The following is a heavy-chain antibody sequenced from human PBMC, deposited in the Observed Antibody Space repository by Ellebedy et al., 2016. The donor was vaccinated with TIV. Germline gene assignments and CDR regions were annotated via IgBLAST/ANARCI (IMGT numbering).Heavy chain of an antibody. D-gene: IGHD2/OR15-2a*01. V-gene: IGHV3-15*01. CDR3: ARDKNRGMDV. CDR1: GFTFSDYA. Sequence: GGSLRLSCAASGFTFSDYAMNWVRQAPGKGLEWVGRIKSKTDGGTTDYAAPVKGRFTISRDNAKNSLYLQMNSLRAEDTAVYYCARDKNRGMDVWGQGTTVTVSS. J-gene: IGHJ6*02. CDR2: IKSKTDGGTT.